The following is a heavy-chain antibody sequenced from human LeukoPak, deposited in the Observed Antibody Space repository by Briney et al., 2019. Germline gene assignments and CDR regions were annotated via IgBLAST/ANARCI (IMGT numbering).Heavy chain of an antibody. D-gene: IGHD5-18*01. CDR2: IYHSGST. J-gene: IGHJ4*02. CDR3: ATVDTEIWYFDY. CDR1: GGSISSGGYS. V-gene: IGHV4-30-2*01. Sequence: SQTLSLTCAVSGGSISSGGYSWSWIRQPPGKGLEWIGYIYHSGSTYYNPSLKSRVTISVDRSKNQFSLKLSSVTAADTAVYHCATVDTEIWYFDYWGQGTLVTVSS.